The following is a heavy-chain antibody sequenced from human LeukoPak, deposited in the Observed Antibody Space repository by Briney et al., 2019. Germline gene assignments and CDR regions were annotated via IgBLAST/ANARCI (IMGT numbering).Heavy chain of an antibody. CDR2: ISGSGGST. V-gene: IGHV3-23*01. CDR1: GFSFTTHA. J-gene: IGHJ4*02. D-gene: IGHD6-13*01. Sequence: GSLRLSCVASGFSFTTHAMGWVRQAPGKGLEWVSHISGSGGSTKYSGSVKGRFTISRDNAKNSLYLQMNSLRAEDTAVYYCARDLATAAGIDYWGQGTLVTVSS. CDR3: ARDLATAAGIDY.